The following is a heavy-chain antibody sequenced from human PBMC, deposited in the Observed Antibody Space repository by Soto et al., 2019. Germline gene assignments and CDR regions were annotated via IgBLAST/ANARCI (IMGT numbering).Heavy chain of an antibody. CDR3: ARRPLITMVRGHYYGMDV. CDR2: TYYSGST. V-gene: IGHV4-59*01. Sequence: TSETLSLTCTVSGGSISSYYWSWIRQPPGKGLEWIGYTYYSGSTNYNPSLKSRVTISVDTSKNQFSLKLSSVTAADTAVYYCARRPLITMVRGHYYGMDVWGQGTTVTVSS. D-gene: IGHD3-10*01. J-gene: IGHJ6*02. CDR1: GGSISSYY.